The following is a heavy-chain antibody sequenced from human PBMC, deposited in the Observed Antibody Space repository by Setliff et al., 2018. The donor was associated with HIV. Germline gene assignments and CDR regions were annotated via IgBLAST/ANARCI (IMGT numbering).Heavy chain of an antibody. D-gene: IGHD3-10*01. V-gene: IGHV1-69*13. J-gene: IGHJ3*02. CDR2: IVPKFGTP. CDR1: GDSFSNYA. CDR3: AREELRGTKVFDI. Sequence: SVKVSCKTSGDSFSNYATTWVRQAPGQGLEWMGGIVPKFGTPNYAERFQGRVTITADESMSTAYMELRNLRSDDTAVYYCAREELRGTKVFDIWGQGTMVTVS.